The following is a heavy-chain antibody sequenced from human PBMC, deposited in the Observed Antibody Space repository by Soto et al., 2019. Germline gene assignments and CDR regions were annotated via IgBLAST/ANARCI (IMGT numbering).Heavy chain of an antibody. J-gene: IGHJ4*02. CDR1: GSTFPGNG. Sequence: QFRRVQSGAGVKKPGASGKVSCKASGSTFPGNGFTWVRQAPGKGLEGMGWISAYKGNTKYAKKLQGRVTMTTDTSTSTAYMELRSLRSDDTAVYYCARDLNLGLAAGWGQGTLVTVSS. CDR3: ARDLNLGLAAG. CDR2: ISAYKGNT. V-gene: IGHV1-18*01. D-gene: IGHD6-13*01.